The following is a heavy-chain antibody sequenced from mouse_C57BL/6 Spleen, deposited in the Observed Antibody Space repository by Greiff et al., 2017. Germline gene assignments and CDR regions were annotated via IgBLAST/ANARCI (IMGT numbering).Heavy chain of an antibody. D-gene: IGHD1-1*01. Sequence: VQLQQSGPELVKPGASVKISCKASGYSFTGYYMNWVKQSPEKSLEWIGEINPSTGGTTYNQKFKAKATLTVDKSSSTAYMQLKSLTSEDSAVYYCARSYYDYWYFDVWGTGTTVTVSS. CDR1: GYSFTGYY. CDR3: ARSYYDYWYFDV. CDR2: INPSTGGT. V-gene: IGHV1-42*01. J-gene: IGHJ1*03.